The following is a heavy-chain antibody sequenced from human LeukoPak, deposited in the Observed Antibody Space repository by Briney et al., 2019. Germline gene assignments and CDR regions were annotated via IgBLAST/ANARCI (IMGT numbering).Heavy chain of an antibody. J-gene: IGHJ4*02. V-gene: IGHV4-61*01. CDR1: GGSVSSSSYY. CDR2: IYYSGST. D-gene: IGHD4-17*01. CDR3: ARAGFTVTYFDY. Sequence: SETLSLTCTVSGGSVSSSSYYWSWIRQPPGKGLEWIGYIYYSGSTNYNPSLKSRVTISVDTSKNQFSLNLRSVTAADTAVYYCARAGFTVTYFDYWGQGTPVTVSS.